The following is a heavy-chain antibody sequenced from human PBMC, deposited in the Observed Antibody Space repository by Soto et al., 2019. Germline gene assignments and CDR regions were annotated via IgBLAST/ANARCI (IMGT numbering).Heavy chain of an antibody. CDR1: GYIFTNYW. CDR2: IDPGGSYT. V-gene: IGHV5-10-1*03. CDR3: ARLVDSTAYYSRSGDY. D-gene: IGHD3-22*01. J-gene: IGHJ4*02. Sequence: EVQLVQSGAEVKKPGESLRISCKASGYIFTNYWIHWVRQMPGKGLEWLGRIDPGGSYTNYSPSFQGHVTISADKSISTAYLQWNSLRASDTAMYYCARLVDSTAYYSRSGDYWGQGTLVTVSS.